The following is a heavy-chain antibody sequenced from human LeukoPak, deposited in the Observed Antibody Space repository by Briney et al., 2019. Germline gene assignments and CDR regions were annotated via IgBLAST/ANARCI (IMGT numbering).Heavy chain of an antibody. J-gene: IGHJ4*02. V-gene: IGHV3-23*01. CDR2: TSGSGGST. Sequence: GGSLRLSCATSGFTFSSYAMSWVRQAPGKGLEWVSATSGSGGSTYYADSVKGRFTISRDNSKNTLYLQMNSLRAEDTAVYYCARGPVGSGYCDYWGQGTLLTVSS. CDR1: GFTFSSYA. D-gene: IGHD3-3*01. CDR3: ARGPVGSGYCDY.